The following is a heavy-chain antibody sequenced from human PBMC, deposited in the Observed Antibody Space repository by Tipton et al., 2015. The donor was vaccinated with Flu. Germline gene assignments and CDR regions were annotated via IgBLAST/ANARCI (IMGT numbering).Heavy chain of an antibody. CDR1: GGSLSSYY. J-gene: IGHJ5*02. Sequence: TLSLTCTVSGGSLSSYYWSWIRQPAGKGLEWIGRMYTSGSTKYNPSLKSRVTMSVDTSKNQVSLKLTSVTAADTAVYYCAREKPPFYYTSGDLSGFDPWGPGTLVTVSS. D-gene: IGHD3-10*01. CDR3: AREKPPFYYTSGDLSGFDP. V-gene: IGHV4-4*07. CDR2: MYTSGST.